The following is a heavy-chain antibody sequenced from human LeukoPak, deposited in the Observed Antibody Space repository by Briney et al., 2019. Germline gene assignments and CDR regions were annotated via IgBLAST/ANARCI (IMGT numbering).Heavy chain of an antibody. CDR3: ARDHCSSTSCPNLYYYYYYMDV. J-gene: IGHJ6*03. D-gene: IGHD2-2*01. V-gene: IGHV3-33*01. CDR1: GFTFSSYG. CDR2: IWYDGSNK. Sequence: GGPLRLSCAASGFTFSSYGMHWVRQAPGKGLEWVAVIWYDGSNKYYADSVKGRFTISRDNSKNTLYLQMNSLRAEDTAVYYCARDHCSSTSCPNLYYYYYYMDVWGKGTTVTVSS.